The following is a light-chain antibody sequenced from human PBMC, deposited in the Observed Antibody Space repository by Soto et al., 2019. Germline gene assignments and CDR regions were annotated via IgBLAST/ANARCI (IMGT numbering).Light chain of an antibody. CDR3: QQYNNWPHT. Sequence: EIVMTQSPVTLSVSPGERATLSCRASESVSRNLAWYQQKPGQAPRLLFYGASTRATGIPARFSGGGSGTEFTLTVSSLQSEDFALYYCQQYNNWPHTFGQGTRLEIK. J-gene: IGKJ5*01. V-gene: IGKV3-15*01. CDR2: GAS. CDR1: ESVSRN.